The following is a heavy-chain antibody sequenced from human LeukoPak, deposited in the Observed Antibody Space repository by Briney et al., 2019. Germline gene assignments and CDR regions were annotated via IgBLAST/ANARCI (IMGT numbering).Heavy chain of an antibody. CDR1: GDSIRSGSFG. D-gene: IGHD4-23*01. V-gene: IGHV4-61*02. J-gene: IGHJ1*01. Sequence: SETLSLTCSVSGDSIRSGSFGWNWIRQPAGKGLEWTGRIYITGSTDYNPYLKSRVTMSVDTSNNQFSLKLTSVTAADTAVYYCAKSWGYAANSLHIQHWGQGARVIVSA. CDR2: IYITGST. CDR3: AKSWGYAANSLHIQH.